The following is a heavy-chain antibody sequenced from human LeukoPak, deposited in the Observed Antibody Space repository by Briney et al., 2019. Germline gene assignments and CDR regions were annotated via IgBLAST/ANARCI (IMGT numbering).Heavy chain of an antibody. CDR1: GFTFSSFW. Sequence: QPGGSLRLSCAASGFTFSSFWMHWVRQAPGKGLVWVSRVSDDGSTTTYADSVKGRFTISRDNAKNTLYLQMNCLRPEDTAVYYCVRHNAARAFDIWGQGTMVIVSS. CDR3: VRHNAARAFDI. J-gene: IGHJ3*02. CDR2: VSDDGSTT. V-gene: IGHV3-74*03. D-gene: IGHD1-1*01.